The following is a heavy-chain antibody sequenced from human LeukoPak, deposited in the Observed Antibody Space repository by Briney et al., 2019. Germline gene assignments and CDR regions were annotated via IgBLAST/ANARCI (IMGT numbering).Heavy chain of an antibody. J-gene: IGHJ5*02. Sequence: ASVKVSCKASGYTFTGYYMHWVRQAPGQGLEWMGWINPNSGGTNYAQKFQGRVTMTRDTSINTAYMELSRLRSDDTAVYYCARAHYDFWSGYPPIDPWGQGTLVTVSS. CDR3: ARAHYDFWSGYPPIDP. CDR2: INPNSGGT. D-gene: IGHD3-3*01. CDR1: GYTFTGYY. V-gene: IGHV1-2*02.